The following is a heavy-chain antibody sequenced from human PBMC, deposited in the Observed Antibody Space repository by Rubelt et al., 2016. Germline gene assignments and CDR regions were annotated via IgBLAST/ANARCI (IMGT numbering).Heavy chain of an antibody. J-gene: IGHJ5*02. CDR1: GGSISSSSYY. D-gene: IGHD3-3*01. Sequence: QLQLQESGPGLVKPSETLSLTSTVSGGSISSSSYYWGWIRQPPGKGLEWIGSIYYSGSTSYNPSSKRRVTLAGDTSKNQFSLKLSSVTAADTAVYYCASRYYDFWSGYYLWFDPWGQGTLVTVSS. CDR3: ASRYYDFWSGYYLWFDP. CDR2: IYYSGST. V-gene: IGHV4-39*01.